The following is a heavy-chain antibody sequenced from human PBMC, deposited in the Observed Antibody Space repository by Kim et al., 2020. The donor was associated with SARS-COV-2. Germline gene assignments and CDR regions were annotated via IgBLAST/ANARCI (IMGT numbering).Heavy chain of an antibody. Sequence: GGSLRLSCAASGFTFSSYAMSWVRQAPGKGLEWVSAIGGSGGSTYYADSVKGRFTISRDNSKNTLYLQMNSLRAEDTAVYYCAKDGVGANTLDFDYWGQGTLVTVSS. CDR3: AKDGVGANTLDFDY. D-gene: IGHD1-26*01. CDR2: IGGSGGST. CDR1: GFTFSSYA. V-gene: IGHV3-23*01. J-gene: IGHJ4*02.